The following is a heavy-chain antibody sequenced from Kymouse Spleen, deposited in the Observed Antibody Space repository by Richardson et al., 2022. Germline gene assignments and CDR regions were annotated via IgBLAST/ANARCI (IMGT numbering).Heavy chain of an antibody. CDR1: GGSFSGYY. Sequence: QVQLQQWGAGLLKPSETLSLTCAVYGGSFSGYYWSWIRQPPGKGLEWIGEINHSGSTNYNPSLKSRVTISVDTSKNQFSLKLSSVTAADTAVYYCAGLWFGDAFDIWGQGTMVTVSS. D-gene: IGHD3-10*01. V-gene: IGHV4-34*01. CDR2: INHSGST. CDR3: AGLWFGDAFDI. J-gene: IGHJ3*02.